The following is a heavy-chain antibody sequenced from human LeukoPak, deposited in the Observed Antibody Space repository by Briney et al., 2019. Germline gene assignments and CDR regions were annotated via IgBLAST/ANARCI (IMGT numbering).Heavy chain of an antibody. CDR2: IYYSGST. D-gene: IGHD3-9*01. Sequence: SETLSLTCTVSGGSISSGGYYWSWIRQHPGKGLEWIGYIYYSGSTYYNPSLNSRVTISVDTSKNKFSLKLSSVTAADTAVYYCARGRATGYVDYWGQGTLVTVSS. J-gene: IGHJ4*02. CDR1: GGSISSGGYY. CDR3: ARGRATGYVDY. V-gene: IGHV4-31*03.